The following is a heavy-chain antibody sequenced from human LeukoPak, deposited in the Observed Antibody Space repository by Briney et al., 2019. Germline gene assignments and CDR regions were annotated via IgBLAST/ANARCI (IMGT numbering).Heavy chain of an antibody. V-gene: IGHV4-34*01. CDR1: GGSFSGYY. CDR2: INHSGST. D-gene: IGHD3-3*01. CDR3: ARVEGYYYYMDV. J-gene: IGHJ6*03. Sequence: PETLSLTCAVYGGSFSGYYWSWIRQPPGKGLEWIAEINHSGSTNYNPSLKSRVTISGDTSKNQFSLRLSSVTAADTAVYYCARVEGYYYYMDVWGKGTTVTISS.